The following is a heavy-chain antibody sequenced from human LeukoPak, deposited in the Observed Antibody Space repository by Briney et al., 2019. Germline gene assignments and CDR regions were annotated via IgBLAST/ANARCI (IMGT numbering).Heavy chain of an antibody. J-gene: IGHJ4*02. Sequence: SETLSLTCTLAGRSIATYYWGWIRQPPGKGLEWTGYIHDSGTTSYNPSLKSRVTISVDMSENQLSLRLTSVSAADTAIYCWATSGREGYNSFAYWGQGTLVTVSS. CDR1: GRSIATYY. V-gene: IGHV4-59*01. CDR3: ATSGREGYNSFAY. CDR2: IHDSGTT. D-gene: IGHD5-24*01.